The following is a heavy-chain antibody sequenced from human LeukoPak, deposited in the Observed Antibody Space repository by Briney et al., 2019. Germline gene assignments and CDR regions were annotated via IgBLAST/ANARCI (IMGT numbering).Heavy chain of an antibody. J-gene: IGHJ4*02. D-gene: IGHD3-10*01. CDR2: IRSKANSYAT. CDR3: AREWSGFGELPDY. V-gene: IGHV3-73*01. CDR1: GFTFSGSA. Sequence: GGSLRLSCAASGFTFSGSAMHWVRQASGKGLEWVGRIRSKANSYATAYAASVKGRFTISRDNAKNTLYLQMNSLRVEDTAVYYCAREWSGFGELPDYWGQGTLVTVSS.